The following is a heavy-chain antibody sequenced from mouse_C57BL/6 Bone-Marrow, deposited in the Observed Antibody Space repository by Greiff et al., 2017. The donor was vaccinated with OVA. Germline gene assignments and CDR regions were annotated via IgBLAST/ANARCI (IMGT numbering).Heavy chain of an antibody. CDR2: IDPSDSYT. D-gene: IGHD1-1*01. Sequence: QVQLQQPGAELVKPGASVKLSCKASGYTFTSYWMQWVKQRPGQGLEWIGEIDPSDSYTNYNQKFKGKATLTVDTSSSTAYMQLSSLTSEDSAVYYCARVTTVESYAMDYWGQGTSVTVSS. J-gene: IGHJ4*01. CDR1: GYTFTSYW. CDR3: ARVTTVESYAMDY. V-gene: IGHV1-50*01.